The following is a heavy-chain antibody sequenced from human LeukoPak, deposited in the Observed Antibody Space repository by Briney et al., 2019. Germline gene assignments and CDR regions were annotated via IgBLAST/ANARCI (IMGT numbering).Heavy chain of an antibody. CDR1: GGSISSYY. CDR3: ARWRRKNSSWYREAFDI. V-gene: IGHV4-59*01. CDR2: IYYSGST. Sequence: PSETLSLTCTVSGGSISSYYWSWIRQPPGKGLEWIGYIYYSGSTNYNPSLKSRVTISVDTSKNQFSLKLSSVTAADTAVYYCARWRRKNSSWYREAFDIWGQGTMVTVSS. J-gene: IGHJ3*02. D-gene: IGHD6-13*01.